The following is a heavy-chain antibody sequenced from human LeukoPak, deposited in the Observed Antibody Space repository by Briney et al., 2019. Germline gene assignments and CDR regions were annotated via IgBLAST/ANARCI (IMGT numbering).Heavy chain of an antibody. CDR3: AKDGTFGAATYYFDY. V-gene: IGHV3-30*18. J-gene: IGHJ4*02. CDR2: VSNDGNDK. D-gene: IGHD3-3*01. CDR1: GFTFSSYG. Sequence: PGGSLRLSCAASGFTFSSYGMHWVRQAPGKGLEWVAVVSNDGNDKHYADSVKGRFTISRDNSKNTLYLQMNSLRADDTAVYYCAKDGTFGAATYYFDYWGQGTLVTVSS.